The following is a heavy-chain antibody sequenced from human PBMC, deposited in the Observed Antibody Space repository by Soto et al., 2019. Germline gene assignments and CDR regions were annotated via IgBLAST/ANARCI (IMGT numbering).Heavy chain of an antibody. J-gene: IGHJ4*02. V-gene: IGHV3-74*01. CDR2: ISSGGATT. Sequence: GGSLRLSCAASGFTFGSHWMHWVRQAPGKGLVYVSRISSGGATTNYAESVKGRFTISRDNARNTLYLQMNSLRVEDTAVYYCARFGTSYDTSGFLYWGQGTPVTVSS. CDR1: GFTFGSHW. CDR3: ARFGTSYDTSGFLY. D-gene: IGHD3-22*01.